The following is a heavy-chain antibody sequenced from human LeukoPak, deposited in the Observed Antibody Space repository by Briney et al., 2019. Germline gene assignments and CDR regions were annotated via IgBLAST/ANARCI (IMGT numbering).Heavy chain of an antibody. Sequence: ASETLSLTCTVSGGSISSSSYYWGWIRQPPGKGLEWIGSIYYSGSTYYNPSLKSRVTISVDTSKNQFSLKLSSVTAADTAVYYCARLMVRGVSIICWGQGTLVTVSS. CDR1: GGSISSSSYY. CDR2: IYYSGST. V-gene: IGHV4-39*01. D-gene: IGHD3-10*01. J-gene: IGHJ4*02. CDR3: ARLMVRGVSIIC.